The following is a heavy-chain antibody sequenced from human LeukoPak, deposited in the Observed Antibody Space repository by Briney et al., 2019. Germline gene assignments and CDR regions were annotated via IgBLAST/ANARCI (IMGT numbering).Heavy chain of an antibody. CDR1: GGSFSGYY. Sequence: SETLSLTCAVYGGSFSGYYWSWIRQPPGKGLEWIGEINHSGSTNYNPSLKSRVTISVDTSKNQFSLKLSSVTAADTAVYYCARVVTMVRGVIEWFDPWGQGTLVTVSS. J-gene: IGHJ5*02. D-gene: IGHD3-10*01. CDR2: INHSGST. V-gene: IGHV4-34*01. CDR3: ARVVTMVRGVIEWFDP.